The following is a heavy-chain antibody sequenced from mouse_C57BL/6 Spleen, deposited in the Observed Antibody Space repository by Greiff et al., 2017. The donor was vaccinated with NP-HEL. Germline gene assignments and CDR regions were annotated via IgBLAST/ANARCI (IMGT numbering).Heavy chain of an antibody. CDR3: ASPAYYPSYFDY. D-gene: IGHD2-10*01. Sequence: EVQLQESGPELVKPGASVKMSCKASGYTFTDYNMHWVKQSHGKSLEWIGYINPNNGGTSYNQKFKGKATLTVNKSSSTAYMELRSLTSEDSAVYYCASPAYYPSYFDYWGQGTTLTVSS. CDR1: GYTFTDYN. V-gene: IGHV1-22*01. CDR2: INPNNGGT. J-gene: IGHJ2*01.